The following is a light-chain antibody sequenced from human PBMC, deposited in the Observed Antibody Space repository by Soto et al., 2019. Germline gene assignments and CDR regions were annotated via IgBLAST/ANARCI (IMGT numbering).Light chain of an antibody. CDR3: QKYDSAPET. J-gene: IGKJ3*01. CDR2: AAS. CDR1: QGISND. V-gene: IGKV1-27*01. Sequence: DIQMTQSPSSLSASVGDRVTITCRASQGISNDLAWYQQKPGKVPKLLIYAASTLQSGVPTRFSGSGSRKDFTLTISSLQPEDVAIYYCQKYDSAPETFGPGTKVDIK.